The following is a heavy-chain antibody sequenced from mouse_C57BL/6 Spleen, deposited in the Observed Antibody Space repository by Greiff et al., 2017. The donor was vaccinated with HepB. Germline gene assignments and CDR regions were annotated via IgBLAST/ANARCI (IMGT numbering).Heavy chain of an antibody. CDR2: ISSGSSTI. J-gene: IGHJ3*01. CDR1: GFTFSDYG. D-gene: IGHD2-5*01. V-gene: IGHV5-17*01. CDR3: ARPDSNYWFAY. Sequence: EVQGVESGGGLVKPGGSLKLSCAASGFTFSDYGMHWVRQAPEKGLEWVAYISSGSSTIYYADTVKGRFTISRDNAKNTLFLQMTSLRSEDTAMYYCARPDSNYWFAYWGQGTLVTVSA.